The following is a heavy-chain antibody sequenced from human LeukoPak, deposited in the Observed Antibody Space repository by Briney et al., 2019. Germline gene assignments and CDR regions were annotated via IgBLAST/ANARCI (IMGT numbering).Heavy chain of an antibody. V-gene: IGHV3-30*04. Sequence: GRSLRLSCAASGFTFSSYAMHWVRQAPGEGLEWVAVISYDGSNKYYADSVKGRFTISRDNAKNSLYLQMNSLRAEDTAVYYCARAPPTAAGKYYFDYWGQGTLVTVSS. CDR1: GFTFSSYA. CDR2: ISYDGSNK. D-gene: IGHD6-13*01. J-gene: IGHJ4*02. CDR3: ARAPPTAAGKYYFDY.